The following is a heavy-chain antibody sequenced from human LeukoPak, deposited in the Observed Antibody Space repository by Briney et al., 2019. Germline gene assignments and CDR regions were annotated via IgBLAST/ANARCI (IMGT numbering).Heavy chain of an antibody. Sequence: PGGSLRLSCAASGFTFSNYWMSWVRQAPGTGLEWVANIKPDGSETHYVDSVKGRFTISRDSAKNSLYLQMNSLRAEDTAVYYCARGGSHAYWGQGTLVTVSS. CDR3: ARGGSHAY. CDR1: GFTFSNYW. J-gene: IGHJ4*02. CDR2: IKPDGSET. V-gene: IGHV3-7*05. D-gene: IGHD3-10*01.